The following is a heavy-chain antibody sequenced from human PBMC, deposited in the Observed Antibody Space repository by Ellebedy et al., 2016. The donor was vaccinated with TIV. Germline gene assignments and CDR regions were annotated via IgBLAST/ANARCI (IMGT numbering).Heavy chain of an antibody. J-gene: IGHJ4*02. CDR2: IWHDGSKE. V-gene: IGHV3-33*01. CDR3: ARDGGEYN. D-gene: IGHD3-16*01. Sequence: GESLKISCVASGFTFSSHGMLWVRQAPGKGLEWVALIWHDGSKENYADSVKGRFTIARDDSKNTLYLQMNNLRAEDTAVYYCARDGGEYNWGQGTLVTVSS. CDR1: GFTFSSHG.